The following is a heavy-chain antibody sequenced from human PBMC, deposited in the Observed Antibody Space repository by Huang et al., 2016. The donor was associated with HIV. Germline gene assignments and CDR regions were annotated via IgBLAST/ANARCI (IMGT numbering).Heavy chain of an antibody. Sequence: QVQLVQSGAEVKTPGSSVKVSCKASGGTFSKYAMSWVRQAPGQGLEGMGGIIPMVGTPNYARKFQGRVTITADDSTSTTYVEVSSLRSEDTALYYCARGQLGSYGDYDVLYWGQGTLVTVSS. CDR3: ARGQLGSYGDYDVLY. CDR2: IIPMVGTP. D-gene: IGHD4-17*01. CDR1: GGTFSKYA. J-gene: IGHJ4*02. V-gene: IGHV1-69*13.